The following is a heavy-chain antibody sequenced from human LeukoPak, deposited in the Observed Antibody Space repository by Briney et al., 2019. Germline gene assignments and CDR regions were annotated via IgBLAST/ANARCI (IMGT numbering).Heavy chain of an antibody. CDR1: GFTFSSYN. J-gene: IGHJ3*02. D-gene: IGHD3-22*01. Sequence: PGGPLRLSCAASGFTFSSYNMKWVRQAPGKGLEWVSYITTSSSIIYYADSVKGRFTISRDNAKNSLYLQMNSLRDEDTAVYYCASYYYASSGYFYAFYIWGQGTMVTVSS. V-gene: IGHV3-48*02. CDR2: ITTSSSII. CDR3: ASYYYASSGYFYAFYI.